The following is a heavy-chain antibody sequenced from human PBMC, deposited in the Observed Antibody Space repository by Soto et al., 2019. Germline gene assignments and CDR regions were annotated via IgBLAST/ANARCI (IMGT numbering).Heavy chain of an antibody. Sequence: ASVKVSCKASGYTFTRHYIHWVRQAPGQGLEWMGIINPSGGSTSYTQKFQGRVTMTRDTSTSTVYMELSSLRSEDTAVYYCARGGGAVAGTGDAFDIWGQGTMVTVSS. CDR2: INPSGGST. V-gene: IGHV1-46*01. CDR1: GYTFTRHY. CDR3: ARGGGAVAGTGDAFDI. D-gene: IGHD6-19*01. J-gene: IGHJ3*02.